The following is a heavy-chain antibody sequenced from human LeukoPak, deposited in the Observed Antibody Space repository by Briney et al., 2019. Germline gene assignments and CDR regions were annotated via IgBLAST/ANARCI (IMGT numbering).Heavy chain of an antibody. CDR1: GGAFSSYA. CDR3: ARSYDSSGYYSPYFDY. V-gene: IGHV1-69*04. D-gene: IGHD3-22*01. CDR2: IIPIFGIA. Sequence: ASVKVSCKASGGAFSSYAISWVRQAPGQGLEWMGRIIPIFGIANYAQKFQGRVTITADKSTSTAYMELSSLRSEDTAVYYCARSYDSSGYYSPYFDYWDQGTLVTASS. J-gene: IGHJ4*02.